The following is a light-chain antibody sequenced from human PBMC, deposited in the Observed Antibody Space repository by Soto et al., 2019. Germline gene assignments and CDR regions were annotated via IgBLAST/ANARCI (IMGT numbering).Light chain of an antibody. CDR2: AAS. V-gene: IGKV3-15*01. Sequence: EVVMTQSPATLSVSPGETAALSCRASQGVGSELAWYQQKPGQAPRLLIYAASTRATGIPARFSGSGSGTEFTLTISSLQSDDLAVYYCQQYNKWPTLTFGGGTKVEIK. CDR1: QGVGSE. J-gene: IGKJ4*01. CDR3: QQYNKWPTLT.